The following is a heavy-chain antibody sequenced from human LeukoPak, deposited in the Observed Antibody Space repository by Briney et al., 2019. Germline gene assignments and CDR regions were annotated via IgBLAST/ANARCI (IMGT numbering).Heavy chain of an antibody. CDR1: GGSISSYY. V-gene: IGHV4-59*01. CDR3: ASNGFYGDYGGYYYYMDV. Sequence: PSETLSLTCTVPGGSISSYYWSWIRQSPGKGLECIGYIHYTGSTNYNPSLKSRVTISVDTSKNQFSLKLSSVTAADTAVYYCASNGFYGDYGGYYYYMDVWGKGTTVTVSS. D-gene: IGHD4-17*01. J-gene: IGHJ6*03. CDR2: IHYTGST.